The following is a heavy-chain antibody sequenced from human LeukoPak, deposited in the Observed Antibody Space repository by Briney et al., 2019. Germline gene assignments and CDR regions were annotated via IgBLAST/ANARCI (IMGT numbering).Heavy chain of an antibody. D-gene: IGHD3-22*01. J-gene: IGHJ6*02. V-gene: IGHV3-11*01. CDR1: GFSFSEYY. CDR3: ARSIGYYYTMDV. CDR2: ISGSGSDL. Sequence: PGGSLRLSCVACGFSFSEYYMSWIRQAPGRGLEWISYISGSGSDLYYADSVKGRFTISRDNANNSLYLQMNSLRAEDTAVYYCARSIGYYYTMDVWGQGTTVTVS.